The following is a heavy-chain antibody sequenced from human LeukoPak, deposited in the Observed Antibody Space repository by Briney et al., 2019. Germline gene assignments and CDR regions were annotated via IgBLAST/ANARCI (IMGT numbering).Heavy chain of an antibody. Sequence: TGGSLRLSCAASGFTFSSYAMSWVRQAPGKGLEWVSGISGSAGSTYYADSVKGRFTISRDNSKNTLYLQMNSLRAEDTAVYYCAKKACSSTSCYSLFLDYWGQGTLVTVSS. D-gene: IGHD2-2*01. CDR3: AKKACSSTSCYSLFLDY. CDR1: GFTFSSYA. J-gene: IGHJ4*02. CDR2: ISGSAGST. V-gene: IGHV3-23*01.